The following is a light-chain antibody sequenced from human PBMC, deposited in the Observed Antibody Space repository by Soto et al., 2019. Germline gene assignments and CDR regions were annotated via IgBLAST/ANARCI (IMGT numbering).Light chain of an antibody. CDR1: QSASSSY. V-gene: IGKV3-11*01. CDR2: GAS. J-gene: IGKJ4*01. Sequence: EIEMTQSPGTLSVSPGERATLSCRASQSASSSYLAWYQQRPGQAPRLLIYGASNRATGIPARFSGSGSGTDFTLTISSLEPEDFAFYYCQQRSGWPLTFGGGTKVDIK. CDR3: QQRSGWPLT.